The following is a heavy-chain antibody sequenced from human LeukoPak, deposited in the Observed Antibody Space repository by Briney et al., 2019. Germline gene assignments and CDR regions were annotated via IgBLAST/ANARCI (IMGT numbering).Heavy chain of an antibody. Sequence: GGSLKLSCATSGFTFSNYGMHWVRQAPGKGLEWVAVISYDGSNKYYADSVKGRFTISRDNSKNTLYLQMNSLRPEDAAVYYCANLPLWGQGTLVTVSS. CDR1: GFTFSNYG. CDR2: ISYDGSNK. J-gene: IGHJ4*02. V-gene: IGHV3-30*18. CDR3: ANLPL.